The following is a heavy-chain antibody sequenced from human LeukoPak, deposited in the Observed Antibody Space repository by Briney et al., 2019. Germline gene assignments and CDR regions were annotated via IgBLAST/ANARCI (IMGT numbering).Heavy chain of an antibody. J-gene: IGHJ6*03. CDR3: ASDGYSGSYWSTYYYYMDV. CDR1: GYTFTIYG. Sequence: ASGEVSCKASGYTFTIYGISWWRQAPGQGLGCRGGIITYNGKTNYAQKLQGRGTMTTDTATSTAHRWLMSLRSDDTAVYYCASDGYSGSYWSTYYYYMDVWGKGTTVPISS. CDR2: IITYNGKT. D-gene: IGHD1-26*01. V-gene: IGHV1-18*01.